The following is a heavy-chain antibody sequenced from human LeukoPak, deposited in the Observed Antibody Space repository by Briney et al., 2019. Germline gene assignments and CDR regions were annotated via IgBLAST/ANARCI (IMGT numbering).Heavy chain of an antibody. CDR2: MSSDGSEK. Sequence: GGSLRLSCAASGFTFSDYAMYWVRQAPDKGLEWVAVMSSDGSEKFYADSVKGRFTISRDNSKNTLYLQMNSLRAEDTATYYCAREFRSWIQVWLLGYWGQGTLVTVSS. V-gene: IGHV3-30*04. D-gene: IGHD5-18*01. CDR3: AREFRSWIQVWLLGY. CDR1: GFTFSDYA. J-gene: IGHJ4*02.